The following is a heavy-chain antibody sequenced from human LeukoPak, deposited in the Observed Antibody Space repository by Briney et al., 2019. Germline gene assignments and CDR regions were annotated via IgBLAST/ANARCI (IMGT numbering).Heavy chain of an antibody. D-gene: IGHD2-15*01. CDR3: ARDPGYCTGGRCPNWFFDL. Sequence: PGGSLRLSCAASGFDFRTYSMHWARQAPGKGLEWVAIISYDGSHKYYADSVKGRFTISRDNSRNTLYLQMNSLGADETAVYYCARDPGYCTGGRCPNWFFDLWGRGTLVIVSS. V-gene: IGHV3-30*04. CDR2: ISYDGSHK. J-gene: IGHJ2*01. CDR1: GFDFRTYS.